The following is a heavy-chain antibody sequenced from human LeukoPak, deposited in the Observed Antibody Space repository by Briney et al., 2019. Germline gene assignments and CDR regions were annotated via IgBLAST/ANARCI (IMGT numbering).Heavy chain of an antibody. D-gene: IGHD6-6*01. V-gene: IGHV3-30*03. Sequence: GGSLRLSCAASGFTFSSYWMHWVRQAPGQGLEWIAVISYDENQQYYADSVKGRFTVSRDNSVDTLYLQMNSLRPDDTAVYYCGRDYTPTDPFVDYWGQGTLVTVSS. J-gene: IGHJ4*02. CDR3: GRDYTPTDPFVDY. CDR2: ISYDENQQ. CDR1: GFTFSSYW.